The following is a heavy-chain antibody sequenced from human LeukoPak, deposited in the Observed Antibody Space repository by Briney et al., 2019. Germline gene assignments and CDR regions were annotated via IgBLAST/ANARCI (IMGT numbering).Heavy chain of an antibody. CDR2: INHSGST. CDR1: GGSFSGYY. V-gene: IGHV4-34*01. D-gene: IGHD4-17*01. Sequence: PSETLSLTCAVYGGSFSGYYWSWIRQPPGKGLEWIGEINHSGSTNYNPSLKSRVTISVDTSKNQFSLKLSSVTAADTAVYYCARVAVTTIYYYCYGMDVWGQGTTVTVSS. J-gene: IGHJ6*02. CDR3: ARVAVTTIYYYCYGMDV.